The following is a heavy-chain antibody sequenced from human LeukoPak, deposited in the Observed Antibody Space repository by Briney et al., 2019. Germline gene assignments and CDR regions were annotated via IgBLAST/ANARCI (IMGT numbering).Heavy chain of an antibody. Sequence: ASVKVSCKASGYTFTSYYMHWVRQAPGQGLEWMGIINPSGGSTSYAQKFQGRVTMTRDTSTSTVYMELSSLRSEDTAVYYCARDLQADDYGDKQSDYWGQGTLVTVSS. J-gene: IGHJ4*02. CDR3: ARDLQADDYGDKQSDY. D-gene: IGHD4-17*01. V-gene: IGHV1-46*01. CDR2: INPSGGST. CDR1: GYTFTSYY.